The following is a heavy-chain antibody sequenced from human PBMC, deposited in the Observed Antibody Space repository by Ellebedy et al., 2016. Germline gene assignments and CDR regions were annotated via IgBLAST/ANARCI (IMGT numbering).Heavy chain of an antibody. CDR2: IVLGSGNT. Sequence: ASVKVSCKASGFTFSSSAVQWVRQARGQPLEWIGWIVLGSGNTNYAPKFQERVTITRDESTSTAYMELSSLRSEDTGVYYCARGSGGSYGMDVWGQGTTVTVSS. J-gene: IGHJ6*02. CDR1: GFTFSSSA. CDR3: ARGSGGSYGMDV. V-gene: IGHV1-58*01. D-gene: IGHD1-26*01.